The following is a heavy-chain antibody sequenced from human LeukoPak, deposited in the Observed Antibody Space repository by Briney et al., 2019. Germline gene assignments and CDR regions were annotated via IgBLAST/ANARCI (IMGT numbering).Heavy chain of an antibody. V-gene: IGHV1-69*13. J-gene: IGHJ4*02. Sequence: SVKVSCKASGYTFTGYYMHWVRQAPGQGLEWMGGIIPIFGTANYAQKFQGRVTITADESTSTAYMELSSLRSEDTAVYYCAREGGYGSGSPFDYWGQGTLVTVSS. D-gene: IGHD3-10*01. CDR2: IIPIFGTA. CDR3: AREGGYGSGSPFDY. CDR1: GYTFTGYY.